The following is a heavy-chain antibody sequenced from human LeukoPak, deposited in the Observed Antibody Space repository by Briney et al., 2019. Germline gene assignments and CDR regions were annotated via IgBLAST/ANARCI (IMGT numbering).Heavy chain of an antibody. D-gene: IGHD1-26*01. J-gene: IGHJ4*02. CDR1: GGSISSYY. V-gene: IGHV4-4*09. CDR3: ARENSGSYREFDY. Sequence: SSETLSLTCTVSGGSISSYYWSWIRQPPGKGLEWIGYIYTSGSTNYNPSLKGRVTISVDTSKNQFSLKLSSVTAADTAVYYCARENSGSYREFDYWGQGTLVTVSS. CDR2: IYTSGST.